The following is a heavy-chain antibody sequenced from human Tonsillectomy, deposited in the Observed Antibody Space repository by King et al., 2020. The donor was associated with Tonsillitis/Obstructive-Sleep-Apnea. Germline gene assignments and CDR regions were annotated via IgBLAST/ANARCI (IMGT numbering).Heavy chain of an antibody. D-gene: IGHD2-2*02. CDR2: IYPGDSGT. V-gene: IGHV5-51*01. CDR3: ARHKDCSTSTCYNDYYFGMDV. J-gene: IGHJ6*02. Sequence: VQLVESGAEVKKPGESLKISCKGSGYSFTTYWIGWVRQMPGKGLEWMGIIYPGDSGTRYSPSFQGQVTISADKSISTAYLQWSSLKASDTAMYYCARHKDCSTSTCYNDYYFGMDVWGQGTTVTVSS. CDR1: GYSFTTYW.